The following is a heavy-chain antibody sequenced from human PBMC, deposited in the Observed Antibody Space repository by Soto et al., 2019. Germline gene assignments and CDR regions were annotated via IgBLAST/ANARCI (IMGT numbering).Heavy chain of an antibody. CDR1: GGTFSSYA. CDR3: ARERAYYYDSSGYLYYFVY. J-gene: IGHJ4*02. V-gene: IGHV1-69*01. CDR2: IIPIFGTA. Sequence: QVQLVQSGAEVKKPGSSVKVSCKASGGTFSSYAISWVRQAPGQGLEWMGGIIPIFGTANYAQKFQGRVTITADESTSTAYMELSSLRSEDTAVYYCARERAYYYDSSGYLYYFVYWGQGTLVTVSS. D-gene: IGHD3-22*01.